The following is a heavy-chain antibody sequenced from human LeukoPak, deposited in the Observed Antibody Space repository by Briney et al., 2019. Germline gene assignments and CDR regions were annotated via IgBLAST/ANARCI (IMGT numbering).Heavy chain of an antibody. D-gene: IGHD2-2*01. CDR3: ARVRYCSSTSCYSGWFDP. V-gene: IGHV4-4*07. J-gene: IGHJ5*02. CDR1: GGSISNYY. CDR2: IYTSGTT. Sequence: PSETLSLTCTVSGGSISNYYWSWIRQPAGKGLEWIGRIYTSGTTHYNPSLKSRVTMSVDTSKNQFSLNLSSVTAADTAVYYCARVRYCSSTSCYSGWFDPWGQGTLVTVSS.